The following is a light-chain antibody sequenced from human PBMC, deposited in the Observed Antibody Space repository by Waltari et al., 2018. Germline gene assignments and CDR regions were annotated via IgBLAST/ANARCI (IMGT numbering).Light chain of an antibody. V-gene: IGKV1-5*03. CDR2: KAS. CDR1: QRISSW. CDR3: QQYNSYPYT. J-gene: IGKJ2*01. Sequence: DIQMTQSPSTLSASVGDRVTITCRASQRISSWLAWYQQKPGKAPKRLIYKASSLESGVPSRFSGSGSVTEFTLTISSVQPDDFATYYCQQYNSYPYTFGQGTKLEIK.